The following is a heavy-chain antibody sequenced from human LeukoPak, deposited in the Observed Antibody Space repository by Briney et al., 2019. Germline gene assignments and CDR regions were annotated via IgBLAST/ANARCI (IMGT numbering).Heavy chain of an antibody. CDR1: GFTFSSYE. J-gene: IGHJ6*03. D-gene: IGHD3-22*01. CDR2: IYYSGST. V-gene: IGHV4-59*01. Sequence: GSLRLSCAASGFTFSSYEMNWVRQAPGKGLEWIGYIYYSGSTNYNPSLKSRVTISVDTSKNQFSLKLTSVTAADTAVHYCARSMIVTHYYYYYMDVWGKGTTVTVSS. CDR3: ARSMIVTHYYYYYMDV.